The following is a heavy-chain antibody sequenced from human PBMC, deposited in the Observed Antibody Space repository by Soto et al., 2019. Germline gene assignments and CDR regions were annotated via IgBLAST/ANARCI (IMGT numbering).Heavy chain of an antibody. D-gene: IGHD3-9*01. CDR3: ALYVLRYFDWLLSDGMDV. CDR1: GGTFSSYA. Sequence: SVKVSCKASGGTFSSYAISWVRQAPGQGLEWMGGIIPIFGTANYAQKFQGRVTITADESTSTAYMELSSLRSEDTAVYYCALYVLRYFDWLLSDGMDVRGQRTTVTVSS. CDR2: IIPIFGTA. V-gene: IGHV1-69*13. J-gene: IGHJ6*02.